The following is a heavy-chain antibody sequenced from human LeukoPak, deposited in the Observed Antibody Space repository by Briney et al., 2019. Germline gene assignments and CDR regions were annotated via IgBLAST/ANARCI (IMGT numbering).Heavy chain of an antibody. CDR2: IYYSGST. D-gene: IGHD6-19*01. CDR3: ARDGYSSGWYLWGNDY. CDR1: GGSISSYY. J-gene: IGHJ4*02. V-gene: IGHV4-59*01. Sequence: SETLSLTCTVPGGSISSYYWSWIRQPPGKGLEWIGYIYYSGSTNYNPSLKSRVTISVDTSKNQFSLKLSSVTAADTAVYYCARDGYSSGWYLWGNDYWGQGTLVTVSS.